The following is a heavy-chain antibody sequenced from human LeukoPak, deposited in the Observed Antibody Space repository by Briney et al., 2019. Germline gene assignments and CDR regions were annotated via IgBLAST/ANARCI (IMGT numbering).Heavy chain of an antibody. CDR3: GRVRLRYYFDY. CDR1: GGSISSSSYY. D-gene: IGHD3-10*01. V-gene: IGHV4-39*01. J-gene: IGHJ4*02. CDR2: IYYSGST. Sequence: SETLSLTCTVSGGSISSSSYYWVWIRQPPGKGLEWIGSIYYSGSTYYNPPLKSRVTISVDTSKNQFSLKLSSATAADTAVYYCGRVRLRYYFDYWGQGTLVTVSS.